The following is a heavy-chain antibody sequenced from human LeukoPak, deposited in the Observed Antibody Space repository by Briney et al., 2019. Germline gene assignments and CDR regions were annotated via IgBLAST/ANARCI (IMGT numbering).Heavy chain of an antibody. CDR2: IYHSGST. CDR1: GGSISSSNW. V-gene: IGHV4-4*02. D-gene: IGHD5-12*01. CDR3: ASSIRYSGYEADY. Sequence: PSGTLSLTCAVSGGSISSSNWWSWVRQLPGKGLEWIGEIYHSGSTNYNPSLKSRVTISVDKSKNQFSLKLSSVTAADTAVYYCASSIRYSGYEADYWGQGTLVTVSS. J-gene: IGHJ4*02.